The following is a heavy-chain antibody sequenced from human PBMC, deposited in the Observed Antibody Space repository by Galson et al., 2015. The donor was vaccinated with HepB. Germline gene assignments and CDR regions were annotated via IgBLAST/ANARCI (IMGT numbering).Heavy chain of an antibody. CDR3: ARDQQQQLVSTMTFDY. J-gene: IGHJ4*02. CDR2: IWYDGSNK. D-gene: IGHD6-13*01. V-gene: IGHV3-30*19. Sequence: SLRLSCAASGFTFSSYGMHWVRQAPGKGLEWVAVIWYDGSNKYYADSVKGRFTISRDNSKNTLYLQMNSLRAEDTAVYYCARDQQQQLVSTMTFDYWGQGTLVTVSS. CDR1: GFTFSSYG.